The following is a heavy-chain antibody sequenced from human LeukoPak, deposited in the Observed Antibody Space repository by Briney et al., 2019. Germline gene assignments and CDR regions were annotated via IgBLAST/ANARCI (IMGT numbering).Heavy chain of an antibody. CDR2: IYHSGRT. V-gene: IGHV4-59*11. J-gene: IGHJ4*02. Sequence: SETLSLTCTVSGGSISSHYWSWIRQPPGKGLEWIGYIYHSGRTHYNPSLKSRVTISVDRSKNQFSLKLSSVTAADTAVYYCARVMNRGVVFDYWGQGTLVTVS. D-gene: IGHD3-10*01. CDR3: ARVMNRGVVFDY. CDR1: GGSISSHY.